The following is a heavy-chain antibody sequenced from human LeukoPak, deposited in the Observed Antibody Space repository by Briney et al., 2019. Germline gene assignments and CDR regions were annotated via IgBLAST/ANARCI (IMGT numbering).Heavy chain of an antibody. V-gene: IGHV3-23*01. CDR3: AKDDWGITSIGGVDV. D-gene: IGHD2-21*01. CDR1: GFTFSSYA. Sequence: PGGSLRLSCAVSGFTFSSYAMSWVRQAPGKGLEWVSAISGSGDFTYYGDSVKGRFTISRDNSKNTLYLQMNSLRAEDTAVYYCAKDDWGITSIGGVDVWGQGTTVTVSS. J-gene: IGHJ6*02. CDR2: ISGSGDFT.